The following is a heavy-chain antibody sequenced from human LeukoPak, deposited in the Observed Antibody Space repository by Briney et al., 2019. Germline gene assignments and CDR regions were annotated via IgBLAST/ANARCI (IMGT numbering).Heavy chain of an antibody. D-gene: IGHD1-14*01. J-gene: IGHJ6*03. CDR2: ISYSGST. CDR3: ARDLPRHYYYYYMDV. V-gene: IGHV4-59*12. Sequence: SETLSLTCTVSGGSISSYYWSWIRQPPGKGLEWIAYISYSGSTNYNPSLKSRVTISVDTSKNQFSLKLSSVTAADTAVYYCARDLPRHYYYYYMDVWGKETTVTVSS. CDR1: GGSISSYY.